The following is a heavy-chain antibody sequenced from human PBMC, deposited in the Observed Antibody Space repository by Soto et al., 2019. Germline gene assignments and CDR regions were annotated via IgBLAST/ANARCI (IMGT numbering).Heavy chain of an antibody. CDR2: IYYSGST. V-gene: IGHV4-39*02. Sequence: PSETLSLTCTVSGGSISSSSYYWGWIRQPPGKGLEWIGSIYYSGSTYYNPSLKSRVTISVDTSKNQFSLKLSSVTAADTAVYYCARDLSEADFWSGYYTGYGIDVWGQGTTVTVSS. CDR1: GGSISSSSYY. J-gene: IGHJ6*02. CDR3: ARDLSEADFWSGYYTGYGIDV. D-gene: IGHD3-3*01.